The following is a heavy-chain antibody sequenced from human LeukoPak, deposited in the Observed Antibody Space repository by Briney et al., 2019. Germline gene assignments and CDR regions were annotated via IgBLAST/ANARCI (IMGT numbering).Heavy chain of an antibody. Sequence: GGSLRLSCAASGFTFSSCAMTWVRQAPGKGLEWVSGISGSGGSTYYADSVKGRFTISRDNSKNTLYLQMNSLRAEDTAVYYCARDLHYYVAMDVWGQGTTVTVSS. J-gene: IGHJ6*02. CDR1: GFTFSSCA. CDR3: ARDLHYYVAMDV. CDR2: ISGSGGST. V-gene: IGHV3-23*01. D-gene: IGHD3-10*02.